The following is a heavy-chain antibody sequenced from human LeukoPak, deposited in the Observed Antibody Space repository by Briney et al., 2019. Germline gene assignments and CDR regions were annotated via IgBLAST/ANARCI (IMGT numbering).Heavy chain of an antibody. CDR3: TTGPFYYDSQLPDY. CDR1: GFNFDNAW. V-gene: IGHV3-15*07. D-gene: IGHD3-22*01. CDR2: IKSKIDGGAI. Sequence: GGSLRLSCAASGFNFDNAWMYWVRQAPGKGLEWVGRIKSKIDGGAIDYATPVKGRFTISRDDSKNTLYLQMNSLKTEDTAVYYCTTGPFYYDSQLPDYWGQGTLVTVSS. J-gene: IGHJ4*02.